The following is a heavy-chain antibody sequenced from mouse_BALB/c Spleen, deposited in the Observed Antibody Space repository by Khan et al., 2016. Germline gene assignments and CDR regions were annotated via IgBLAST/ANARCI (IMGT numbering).Heavy chain of an antibody. V-gene: IGHV14-3*02. J-gene: IGHJ4*01. CDR2: FDPANGDS. D-gene: IGHD2-2*01. Sequence: VQLQQSGAELVKPGASVKVSCTASGFNIKDTYMYWVKQRLEQGLEWIGRFDPANGDSKYDPKFQGRVSITLVTSSNTAYLQLNTLTSEDTAVYDCTRSGYDLYYYAMDYWGQGTSVTVSS. CDR3: TRSGYDLYYYAMDY. CDR1: GFNIKDTY.